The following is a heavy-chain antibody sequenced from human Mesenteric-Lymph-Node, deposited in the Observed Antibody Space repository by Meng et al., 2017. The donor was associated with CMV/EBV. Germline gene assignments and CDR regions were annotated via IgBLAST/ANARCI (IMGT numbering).Heavy chain of an antibody. D-gene: IGHD2-2*01. CDR1: EFSVSSNY. Sequence: GESLKISCAGSEFSVSSNYMTWVRQAPGKGMEWVSVIYSGCATYYADSVKGRFTVSRDNSKNTIYLQMNSLRAEDTAVYYCAKGHTKCSSAGCYLDHWGQGTLVTVSS. J-gene: IGHJ5*02. V-gene: IGHV3-53*01. CDR3: AKGHTKCSSAGCYLDH. CDR2: IYSGCAT.